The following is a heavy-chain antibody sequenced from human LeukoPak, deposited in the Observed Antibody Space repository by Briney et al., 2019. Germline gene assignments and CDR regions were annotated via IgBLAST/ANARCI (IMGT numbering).Heavy chain of an antibody. CDR1: GFTVSSNY. J-gene: IGHJ5*02. Sequence: GGSLRLSCAASGFTVSSNYMSWVRQAPGRGLEWVSVIYSGGDTHYADSVKGRFTISRDNSKNTVYLQMNSLRAEDTAVYYCARRVGPTTQWFDPWGQGTLVTVSS. CDR2: IYSGGDT. CDR3: ARRVGPTTQWFDP. V-gene: IGHV3-66*02. D-gene: IGHD1-26*01.